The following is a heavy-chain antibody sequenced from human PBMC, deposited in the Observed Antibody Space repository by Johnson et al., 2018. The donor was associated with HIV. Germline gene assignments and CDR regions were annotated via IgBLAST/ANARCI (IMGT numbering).Heavy chain of an antibody. D-gene: IGHD6-19*01. Sequence: VQLVESGGGLVKPGGSLRLSCAASGFTFSNAWMSWVRQAPGKGLEWVGRIKSKTDGGTTDYAAPVKGRFTISRDDSKNTLYLQMNSLKTEDTAVYYCTTISQWLVSGTFDIWGQGTMVTVSS. CDR1: GFTFSNAW. CDR2: IKSKTDGGTT. CDR3: TTISQWLVSGTFDI. V-gene: IGHV3-15*01. J-gene: IGHJ3*02.